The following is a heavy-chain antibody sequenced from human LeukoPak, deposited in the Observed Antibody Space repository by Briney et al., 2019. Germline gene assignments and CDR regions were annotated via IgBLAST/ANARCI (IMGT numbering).Heavy chain of an antibody. V-gene: IGHV1-2*02. D-gene: IGHD3-10*01. J-gene: IGHJ2*01. CDR3: ARGRGTTMVRGVITNYLDL. CDR2: IDPNSGGT. Sequence: ASVKVSCKTSGYTFTAHYIHWVRQAPGQGLEWMGWIDPNSGGTNYAQKFLGSVTMTGDTSINTAFMEIRRLRSDDTAIYYCARGRGTTMVRGVITNYLDLWGRGSLVTVSS. CDR1: GYTFTAHY.